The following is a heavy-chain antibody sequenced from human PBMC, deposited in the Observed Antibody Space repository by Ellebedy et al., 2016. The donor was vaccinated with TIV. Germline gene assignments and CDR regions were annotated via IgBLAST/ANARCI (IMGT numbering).Heavy chain of an antibody. CDR2: IYPGDSDT. CDR1: GYSFTSYW. CDR3: ARRRGSSGPRAWYFDL. D-gene: IGHD3-22*01. Sequence: GGSLRLSCKGSGYSFTSYWIGWVRQMPGKGLEWMGIIYPGDSDTRYSPSFQGQVTISADKSISTAYLQWSSLKASDTAMYYCARRRGSSGPRAWYFDLWGRGTLVTVSS. V-gene: IGHV5-51*01. J-gene: IGHJ2*01.